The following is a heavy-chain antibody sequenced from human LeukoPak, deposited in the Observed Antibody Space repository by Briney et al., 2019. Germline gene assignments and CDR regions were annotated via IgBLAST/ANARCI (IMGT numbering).Heavy chain of an antibody. CDR2: ISGSSSFI. D-gene: IGHD3-22*01. J-gene: IGHJ4*02. CDR1: GFTFSSYS. Sequence: GGSLRLSCAASGFTFSSYSMNWVRQAPGKGLEWVSSISGSSSFIYYADSVKGRFTISRDNARNSLYLQMNSLRAEDTAVYYCARENYYDSSGYYGYWGQGTLVTVSS. CDR3: ARENYYDSSGYYGY. V-gene: IGHV3-21*01.